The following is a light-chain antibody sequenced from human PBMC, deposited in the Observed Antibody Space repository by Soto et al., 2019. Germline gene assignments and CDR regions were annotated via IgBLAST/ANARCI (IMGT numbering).Light chain of an antibody. Sequence: QSVLTQPPSASGTPGQTVTISCSGSSSNIVSNTVNWYQQLPGTAPKLLIYNNNQRPSGVPDRFSGSKSGTSASLAISGLQSEDEADYYCAAWDDSLNGWVFGGGTKVTVL. CDR2: NNN. V-gene: IGLV1-44*01. J-gene: IGLJ3*02. CDR1: SSNIVSNT. CDR3: AAWDDSLNGWV.